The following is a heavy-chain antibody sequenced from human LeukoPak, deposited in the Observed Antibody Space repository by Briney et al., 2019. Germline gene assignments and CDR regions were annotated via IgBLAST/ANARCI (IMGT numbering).Heavy chain of an antibody. CDR1: GGSTSSYY. J-gene: IGHJ5*02. CDR3: ARDPIP. V-gene: IGHV4-59*01. CDR2: IYYSGST. Sequence: SETLSLTCTVSGGSTSSYYWSWIRQPPGKGLEWIGYIYYSGSTNYNPSLKSRVTISVDTSKNQFSLKLSSVTAADTAVYYCARDPIPWGQGTLVTVSS.